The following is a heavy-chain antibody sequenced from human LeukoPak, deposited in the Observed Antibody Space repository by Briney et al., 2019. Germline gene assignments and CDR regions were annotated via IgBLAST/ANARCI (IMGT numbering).Heavy chain of an antibody. CDR2: INPSGGST. D-gene: IGHD3-9*01. J-gene: IGHJ4*02. Sequence: GASVRVSCKASGYTFTSYYMHWVRQAPGQGLEWMGIINPSGGSTSYAQKFQGRVTMTRDTSTSTVYMELSSLRSEDTAVYYCARDVGCGPHYDILTGMRDWGQGTLVTVSS. V-gene: IGHV1-46*01. CDR3: ARDVGCGPHYDILTGMRD. CDR1: GYTFTSYY.